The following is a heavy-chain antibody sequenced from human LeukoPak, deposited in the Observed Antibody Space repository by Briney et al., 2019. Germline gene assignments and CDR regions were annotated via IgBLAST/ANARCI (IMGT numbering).Heavy chain of an antibody. J-gene: IGHJ4*02. V-gene: IGHV4-4*07. Sequence: PSHTLSLTRTVSAASISTYYWRSMWQPAGEGVEWVGRIYFSGSTNCNPSLKSRATMSVDTSKSQFSLKLSSVIAADTAVYYCARVKTNWNYGPFDYWGQGTLVTVSS. CDR1: AASISTYY. D-gene: IGHD1-7*01. CDR3: ARVKTNWNYGPFDY. CDR2: IYFSGST.